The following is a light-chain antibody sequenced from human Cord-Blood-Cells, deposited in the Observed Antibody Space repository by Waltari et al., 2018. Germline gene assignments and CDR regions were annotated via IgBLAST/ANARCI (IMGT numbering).Light chain of an antibody. CDR3: QQYGSSPPYT. V-gene: IGKV3-20*01. CDR2: GAS. Sequence: EVGLTQSPGTLSLSPGERATLPCRASQSVSSSYLAWYQQKPGQAPRLLMYGASSRATGIPDKFSGSGSGTGCTLTISRLEPEDFAVYYCQQYGSSPPYTFGQGTKLEIK. J-gene: IGKJ2*01. CDR1: QSVSSSY.